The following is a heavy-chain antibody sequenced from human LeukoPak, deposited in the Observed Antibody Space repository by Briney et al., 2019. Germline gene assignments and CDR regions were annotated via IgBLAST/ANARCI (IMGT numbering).Heavy chain of an antibody. V-gene: IGHV3-30*04. CDR3: ARDLAYSRLDY. Sequence: EGSLRLSCAASGFTFSSYAMHWVRQAPGKGLEWVAVISYDGSNKYYADSVKGRFTISRDNSKNTLYLQMNSLRVEDTAFYYCARDLAYSRLDYWGQGMLVTVSS. D-gene: IGHD5-18*01. CDR1: GFTFSSYA. J-gene: IGHJ4*02. CDR2: ISYDGSNK.